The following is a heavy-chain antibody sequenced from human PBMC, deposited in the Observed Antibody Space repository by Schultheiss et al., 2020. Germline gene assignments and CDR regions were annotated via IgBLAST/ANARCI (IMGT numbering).Heavy chain of an antibody. CDR2: ISGSGGST. CDR1: GFTFSSYW. Sequence: GGSLRLSCAASGFTFSSYWMSWVRQAPGKGLEWVSAISGSGGSTYYADSVKGRFTISRDNSKNTLYLQMNSLRAEDTALYYCAKATGDYYFDYWGQGTLVTVSS. CDR3: AKATGDYYFDY. V-gene: IGHV3-23*01. J-gene: IGHJ4*02. D-gene: IGHD3-16*01.